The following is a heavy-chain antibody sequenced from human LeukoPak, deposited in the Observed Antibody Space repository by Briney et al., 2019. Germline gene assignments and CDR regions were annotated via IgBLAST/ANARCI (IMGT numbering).Heavy chain of an antibody. Sequence: SETRSLTCSVSGYSISSGYFWCWLRQPPGKGLEWICIIHFGESPYYSPSLESRFTISIDTSKNQFSLDVNSVTAADTAVYYCARGGGVRTGSGWRPGNWFDPWGQGTQVIVSS. CDR1: GYSISSGYF. J-gene: IGHJ5*02. D-gene: IGHD6-19*01. CDR2: IHFGESP. CDR3: ARGGGVRTGSGWRPGNWFDP. V-gene: IGHV4-38-2*02.